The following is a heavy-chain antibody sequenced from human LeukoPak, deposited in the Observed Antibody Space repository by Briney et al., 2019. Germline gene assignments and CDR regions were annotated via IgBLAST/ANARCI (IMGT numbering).Heavy chain of an antibody. J-gene: IGHJ5*02. CDR3: AKDSLGSSSKNWFDP. V-gene: IGHV3-23*01. CDR1: GFTFSSYA. D-gene: IGHD6-13*01. Sequence: GGSLRLSCEASGFTFSSYAMSWVRQAPGKGLEWVSAISGSGGSTYYADSVKGRFTISRDNSKNTLYLQMNSLRAEDTAVYYCAKDSLGSSSKNWFDPWGQGTLVTVSS. CDR2: ISGSGGST.